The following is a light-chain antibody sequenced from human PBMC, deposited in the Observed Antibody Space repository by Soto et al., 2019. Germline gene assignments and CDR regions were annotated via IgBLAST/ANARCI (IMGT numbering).Light chain of an antibody. CDR2: GAS. CDR3: QQYGSSGT. Sequence: EIGLTQSPGTLSLSPGERATLSCRASQSVSNNYLAWYQQKPGQAPRLLIYGASNRATGIQDRFSGSGYGTGFTLTISRLEPEDFAVYYCQQYGSSGTFGQGTKVEIK. V-gene: IGKV3-20*01. J-gene: IGKJ1*01. CDR1: QSVSNNY.